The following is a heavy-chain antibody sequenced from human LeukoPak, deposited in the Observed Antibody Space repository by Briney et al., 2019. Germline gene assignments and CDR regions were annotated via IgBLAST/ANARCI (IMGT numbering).Heavy chain of an antibody. CDR2: IHNSGSP. D-gene: IGHD6-19*01. Sequence: PSDPLSLTCSVSGDSITSRYWSWIRHPPGEGLDWIGYIHNSGSPNYNPSLRSRVTISQDTSKNQFSLKLSSVTAADTAVYYCATSLRGRIAMAGPIVPYYFDYWGQGTLVTVCS. CDR1: GDSITSRY. CDR3: ATSLRGRIAMAGPIVPYYFDY. V-gene: IGHV4-59*07. J-gene: IGHJ4*02.